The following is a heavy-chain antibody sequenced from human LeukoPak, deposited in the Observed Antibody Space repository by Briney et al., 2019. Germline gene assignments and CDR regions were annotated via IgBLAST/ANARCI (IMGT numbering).Heavy chain of an antibody. CDR1: GFTVSSIH. CDR2: TYTGGNS. Sequence: GGSLRLSCAASGFTVSSIHMVWVRQAPGKGLEWVSVTYTGGNSYYADSVKGRFIIFRDISKNTLYLQMNSLRAEDSALYYCARGGRGSAAVVAPRSFDIWGQGTMVTVSS. D-gene: IGHD3-22*01. J-gene: IGHJ3*02. CDR3: ARGGRGSAAVVAPRSFDI. V-gene: IGHV3-53*01.